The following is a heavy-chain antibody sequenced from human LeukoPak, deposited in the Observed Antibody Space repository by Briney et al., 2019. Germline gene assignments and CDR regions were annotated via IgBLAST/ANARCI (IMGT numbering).Heavy chain of an antibody. D-gene: IGHD3-10*01. V-gene: IGHV3-9*03. CDR1: GFTFDDYA. CDR3: AKASSPYYGSGSYALYDD. Sequence: PGGSLRLSCVASGFTFDDYAMHWVRQAPGKGLEWVSGISWNSGSIGYADSVKGRFTISRDNPKNSLYLQMNSLRAEDMALYYCAKASSPYYGSGSYALYDDWGQGTLVTVS. CDR2: ISWNSGSI. J-gene: IGHJ4*02.